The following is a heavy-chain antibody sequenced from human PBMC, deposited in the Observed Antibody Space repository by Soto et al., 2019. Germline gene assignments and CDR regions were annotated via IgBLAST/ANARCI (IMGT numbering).Heavy chain of an antibody. CDR2: IYHSGST. Sequence: QVQLQESGPGLVKPSGTLSLTCAVSGDSINTNNWWSWVRQPPGKGLEWIGEIYHSGSTNSNPSLKSRVAISIVTSRTQFSLTVTSVTAADTAVYYCAFPATNDFDYWGQGILVTVSS. CDR1: GDSINTNNW. J-gene: IGHJ4*02. D-gene: IGHD4-4*01. CDR3: AFPATNDFDY. V-gene: IGHV4-4*02.